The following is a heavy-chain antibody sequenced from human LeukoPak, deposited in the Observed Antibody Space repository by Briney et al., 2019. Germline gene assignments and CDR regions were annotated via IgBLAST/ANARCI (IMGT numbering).Heavy chain of an antibody. Sequence: GGSLRLSCAASGFTFSSYAMHWVRQAPGKGLEWVAVISYDGSNKYYADSVKGRFTISRDNSKNTLYLQMNSLRAEDTAEYYCARGVPDTAMGPESSPRYSGSYYGSRDNWFDPWGQGTLVTVSS. D-gene: IGHD1-26*01. CDR3: ARGVPDTAMGPESSPRYSGSYYGSRDNWFDP. CDR2: ISYDGSNK. V-gene: IGHV3-30-3*01. CDR1: GFTFSSYA. J-gene: IGHJ5*02.